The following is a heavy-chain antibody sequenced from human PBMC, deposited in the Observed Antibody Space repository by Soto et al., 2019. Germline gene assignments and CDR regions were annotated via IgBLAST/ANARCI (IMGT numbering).Heavy chain of an antibody. V-gene: IGHV2-5*01. J-gene: IGHJ5*02. Sequence: SGPTLVNPTQTLTLTCTFSGFSLSTSGVGVGWIRQPPGKALEWLALIYWNDDKRYSPSLKSRLTITKDTSKNQVVLTMTNMDPVDTATYYCAHRGPPYTAAASWFDPWGQGTLVTVSS. CDR1: GFSLSTSGVG. CDR3: AHRGPPYTAAASWFDP. D-gene: IGHD6-13*01. CDR2: IYWNDDK.